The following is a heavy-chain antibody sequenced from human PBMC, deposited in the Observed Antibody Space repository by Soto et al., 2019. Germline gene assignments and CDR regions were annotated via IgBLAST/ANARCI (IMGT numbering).Heavy chain of an antibody. V-gene: IGHV4-59*01. D-gene: IGHD5-12*01. J-gene: IGHJ4*02. CDR2: NYHSGTT. Sequence: PSETLSLTLAVSGVTISTYYWSWIRQPPGKGLEWIGYNYHSGTTNYNPSLKSRVTISVDTSKNQFSLRLTYVTASDTAIYYCVREAYIGYGHAIDHWGQGTLVTVSS. CDR3: VREAYIGYGHAIDH. CDR1: GVTISTYY.